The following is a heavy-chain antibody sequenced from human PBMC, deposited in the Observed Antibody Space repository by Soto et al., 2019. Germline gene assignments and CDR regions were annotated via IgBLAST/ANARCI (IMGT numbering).Heavy chain of an antibody. CDR3: ARWKKSIAARGDFDY. CDR1: SGSFSGYY. D-gene: IGHD6-6*01. J-gene: IGHJ4*02. Sequence: TLSLHCAVYSGSFSGYYWGGSRQPPGKGLEWIGEINHSGSTNYNPSLKSRVTISVDTSKNQFSLKLSSVTAADTAVYYCARWKKSIAARGDFDYWGQGTLVTVSS. CDR2: INHSGST. V-gene: IGHV4-34*01.